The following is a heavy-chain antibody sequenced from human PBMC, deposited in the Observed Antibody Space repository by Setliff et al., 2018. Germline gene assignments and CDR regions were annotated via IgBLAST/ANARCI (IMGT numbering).Heavy chain of an antibody. V-gene: IGHV5-51*01. Sequence: PGESLKISCKGSGYTFTSYWIGWVRQMPGKGLEWMGIIYLGDSDTRYSPSFQGQVTISADKSITTAYLQWSSLRASDTAMYYCARTYDSSGYHDAFDIWGQGTMVTVSS. D-gene: IGHD3-22*01. CDR3: ARTYDSSGYHDAFDI. CDR1: GYTFTSYW. J-gene: IGHJ3*02. CDR2: IYLGDSDT.